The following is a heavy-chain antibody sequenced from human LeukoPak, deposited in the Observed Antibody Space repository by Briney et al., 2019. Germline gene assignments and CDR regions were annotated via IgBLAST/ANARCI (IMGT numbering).Heavy chain of an antibody. J-gene: IGHJ4*02. CDR2: INHSGST. CDR1: GGSFSGNY. Sequence: SETLSLTCAVYGGSFSGNYWSWIRQPPGKGLEWIGEINHSGSTNYNPSLKSRVTISVDTSKNQFSLKLSSVTAADTAVYYCASRGGYCSSTSCIGPFRYWGQGTLVTVSS. V-gene: IGHV4-34*01. CDR3: ASRGGYCSSTSCIGPFRY. D-gene: IGHD2-2*01.